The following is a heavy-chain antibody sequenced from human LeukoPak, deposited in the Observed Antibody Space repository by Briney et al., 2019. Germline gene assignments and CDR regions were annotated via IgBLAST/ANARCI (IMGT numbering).Heavy chain of an antibody. CDR3: ARQTAEHGYDY. D-gene: IGHD2-21*02. V-gene: IGHV5-51*01. J-gene: IGHJ4*02. CDR1: GYSFTSYW. CDR2: IYPGDSDT. Sequence: GESLKISCKGSGYSFTSYWIGWVRQMPGKGLEWMGIIYPGDSDTRYSPSFQGQVTISADKSISTAYLQWSSLKASDTAMYYRARQTAEHGYDYWAREPWSPSPQ.